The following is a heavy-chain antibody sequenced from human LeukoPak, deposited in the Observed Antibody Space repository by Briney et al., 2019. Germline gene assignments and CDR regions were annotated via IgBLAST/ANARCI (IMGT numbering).Heavy chain of an antibody. CDR1: GFTFSSYA. CDR3: ASEYKYDSSGANAFDI. Sequence: GGSLRLSCAASGFTFSSYAMSWVRQAPGKGLEWVAVISYDGSNKYYADSVKGRFTISRDNSKNTLYLQMNSLKAEDTAVYYCASEYKYDSSGANAFDIWGQGTMVTVSS. D-gene: IGHD3-22*01. V-gene: IGHV3-30*03. J-gene: IGHJ3*02. CDR2: ISYDGSNK.